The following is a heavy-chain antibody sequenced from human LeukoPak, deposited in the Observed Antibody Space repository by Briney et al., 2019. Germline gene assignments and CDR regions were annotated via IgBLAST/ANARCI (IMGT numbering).Heavy chain of an antibody. CDR3: ARYSSSPGGPSYYLDY. CDR1: GFTLRNYW. D-gene: IGHD6-6*01. Sequence: QPGGSLRLSCAASGFTLRNYWMHWVRQVPGRGLVWVSRISGDGSGTNYADSVKGRFTISRDNAKNTVYLQINNLRAQDTAVYFCARYSSSPGGPSYYLDYWGQGTLVTVSS. J-gene: IGHJ4*02. V-gene: IGHV3-74*01. CDR2: ISGDGSGT.